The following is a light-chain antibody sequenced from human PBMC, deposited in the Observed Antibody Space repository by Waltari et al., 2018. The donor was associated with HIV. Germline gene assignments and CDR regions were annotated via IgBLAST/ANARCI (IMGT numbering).Light chain of an antibody. CDR3: AAWVDSLSVV. J-gene: IGLJ2*01. CDR1: SSNIGSNY. V-gene: IGLV1-47*01. Sequence: QSVLTQPPSASGTPGQRVTISCSGSSSNIGSNYVYWYQQLPGTAPKLLIYRNNQRPSGVPDRFSGSKSGTSASLAISGLRSEEEADYYCAAWVDSLSVVFGGGTKLTVL. CDR2: RNN.